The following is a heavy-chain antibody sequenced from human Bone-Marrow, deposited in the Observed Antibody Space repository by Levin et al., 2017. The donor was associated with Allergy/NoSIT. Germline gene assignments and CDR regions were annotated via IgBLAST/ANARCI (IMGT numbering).Heavy chain of an antibody. CDR2: IIPTLGIA. V-gene: IGHV1-69*04. J-gene: IGHJ4*02. D-gene: IGHD7-27*01. CDR1: GGTSSSDI. Sequence: ASVKVSCKASGGTSSSDIISWVREAPGQGLEWMGRIIPTLGIADYKQQFQGRLTITADKSTDTAYLELTSLRFEDTAVYYCARDANRGYFDDWGQGTLVTVSS. CDR3: ARDANRGYFDD.